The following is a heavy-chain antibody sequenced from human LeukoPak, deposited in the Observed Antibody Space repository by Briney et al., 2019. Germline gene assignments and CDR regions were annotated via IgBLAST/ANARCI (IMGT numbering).Heavy chain of an antibody. CDR1: GFTFSSYA. J-gene: IGHJ5*02. CDR2: IGGSDTST. V-gene: IGHV3-23*01. Sequence: GGSLRLSCATSGFTFSSYAMSWVRQAPGKGLEWVSAIGGSDTSTYYADSVKGQFTISRDNSKNTLYLQMNNLGAEDTAVYYCARDRSGNYVGWFDPWGQGTLVTVSS. CDR3: ARDRSGNYVGWFDP. D-gene: IGHD1-7*01.